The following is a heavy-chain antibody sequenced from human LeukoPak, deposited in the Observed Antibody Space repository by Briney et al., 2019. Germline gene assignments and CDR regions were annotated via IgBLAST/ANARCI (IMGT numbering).Heavy chain of an antibody. CDR2: ISPSGGST. CDR1: GYTFTGYW. V-gene: IGHV1-46*01. J-gene: IGHJ6*03. Sequence: ASVKVSCKAFGYTFTGYWMHWVRQAPGQGPEWMGVISPSGGSTIYAQKFKGRVTLTRDMSTSTDYLELSSLRSEDTAVYYCARTTEAHSWRTRYYDYYMDVWGKGTTVTVSS. D-gene: IGHD6-13*01. CDR3: ARTTEAHSWRTRYYDYYMDV.